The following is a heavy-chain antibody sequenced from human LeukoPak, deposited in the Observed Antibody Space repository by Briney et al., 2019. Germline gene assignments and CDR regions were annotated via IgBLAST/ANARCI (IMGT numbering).Heavy chain of an antibody. CDR1: GFTFSSYS. CDR3: GGGIWFGGVYYYGMDV. CDR2: ISSSSSYI. J-gene: IGHJ6*02. D-gene: IGHD3-10*01. Sequence: PGGSLRLSCAASGFTFSSYSMNWVRQAPGKGLEWVSSISSSSSYIYYADSVKGRFTISRDNAKNSLYLQMNSLRAEDTAVCYCGGGIWFGGVYYYGMDVWGQGTTVTVSS. V-gene: IGHV3-21*01.